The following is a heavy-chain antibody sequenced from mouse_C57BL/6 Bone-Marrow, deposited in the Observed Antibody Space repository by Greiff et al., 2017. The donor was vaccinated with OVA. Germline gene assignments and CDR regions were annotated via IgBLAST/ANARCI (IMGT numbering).Heavy chain of an antibody. CDR1: GYTFTSYG. CDR3: ARPIYYYGSSYGYYAMDY. V-gene: IGHV1-81*01. D-gene: IGHD1-1*01. Sequence: VMLVESGAELARPGASVKLSCKASGYTFTSYGISWVKQRTGQGLEWIGEIYPRSGNTYYNEKFKGKATLTADKSSSTAYMELRSLTSEDSAVYFCARPIYYYGSSYGYYAMDYWGQGTSVTVSS. CDR2: IYPRSGNT. J-gene: IGHJ4*01.